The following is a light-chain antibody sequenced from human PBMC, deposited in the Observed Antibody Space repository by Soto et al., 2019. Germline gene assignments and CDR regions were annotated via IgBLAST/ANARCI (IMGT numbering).Light chain of an antibody. CDR3: QQYNNWPQT. Sequence: EAVLTQSPATLSVSPGEGATLSCRASQNVATNLAWYQQRPGQAPRLLIYGASKRAIGLPARFSGSGSGTEFTLTITSPQSEDFAVYYCQQYNNWPQTFGQGTKVEIK. J-gene: IGKJ1*01. CDR2: GAS. CDR1: QNVATN. V-gene: IGKV3-15*01.